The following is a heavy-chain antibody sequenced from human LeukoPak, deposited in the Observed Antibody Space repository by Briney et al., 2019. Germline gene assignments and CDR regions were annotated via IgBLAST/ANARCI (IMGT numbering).Heavy chain of an antibody. V-gene: IGHV1-2*02. CDR2: INPNSGGT. D-gene: IGHD3-10*01. J-gene: IGHJ4*02. Sequence: VASVTVSCKASGYTFTGYYMHWVRQAPGQGLEWMGWINPNSGGTNYAQKFQGRVTMTRDTSISAAYMELSRLRSDDTAVYYCARGSYGSGSELDYWGQGTLVTVSS. CDR3: ARGSYGSGSELDY. CDR1: GYTFTGYY.